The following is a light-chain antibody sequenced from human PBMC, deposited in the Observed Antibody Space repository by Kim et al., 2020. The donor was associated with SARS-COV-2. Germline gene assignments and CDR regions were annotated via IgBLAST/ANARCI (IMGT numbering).Light chain of an antibody. CDR3: KPRSNWPPGIT. CDR2: DAT. CDR1: RSVSGY. J-gene: IGKJ5*01. V-gene: IGKV3-11*01. Sequence: PGERAAHSCRTGRSVSGYLACYQQKPGQPPRLLVYDATNRATGTPAWFSGSVSGAVFTISISSLEPEDFAVYYCKPRSNWPPGITFGQGTRLEIK.